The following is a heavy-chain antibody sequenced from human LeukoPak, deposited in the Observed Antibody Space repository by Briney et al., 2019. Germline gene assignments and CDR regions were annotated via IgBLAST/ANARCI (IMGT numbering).Heavy chain of an antibody. Sequence: GGSLRLSCAASGFTFSSYGMHWVRQAPGKGLEWVTFIRYDGSNKYYADSVKGRFTISRDNSKNTLYLQMNSLRAEDTAVYYCARGGSYLSAFDIWGQGTMVTVSS. D-gene: IGHD1-26*01. V-gene: IGHV3-30*02. CDR3: ARGGSYLSAFDI. CDR1: GFTFSSYG. J-gene: IGHJ3*02. CDR2: IRYDGSNK.